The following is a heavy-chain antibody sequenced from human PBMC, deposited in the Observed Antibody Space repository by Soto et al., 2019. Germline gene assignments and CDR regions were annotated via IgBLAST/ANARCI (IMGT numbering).Heavy chain of an antibody. V-gene: IGHV1-69*12. D-gene: IGHD6-25*01. J-gene: IGHJ6*02. CDR1: GGTFSSYA. CDR2: IIPIFGTA. CDR3: VKIRDGHKRLYYYYGTHV. Sequence: QVQLVQSGAEVKKPGSSVKVSCKASGGTFSSYAISWVRQAPGQGLEWMGGIIPIFGTANYAQKFQGRVTITADESTSTAHMGLSRLRYEHTAVYYCVKIRDGHKRLYYYYGTHVWGQGTTFTVSS.